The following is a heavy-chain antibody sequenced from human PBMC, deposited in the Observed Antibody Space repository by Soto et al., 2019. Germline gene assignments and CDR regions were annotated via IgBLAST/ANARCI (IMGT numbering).Heavy chain of an antibody. D-gene: IGHD6-13*01. CDR2: IYYSGST. Sequence: SETLSLTCTVSGGSISSYYWSWIRQPPEKGLEWIGYIYYSGSTNYNPSLKSRVTISVDTSKNQFSLKLSSVTAADTAVYYCARRYSSAFDIWGQGTMVTVSS. V-gene: IGHV4-59*08. CDR1: GGSISSYY. J-gene: IGHJ3*02. CDR3: ARRYSSAFDI.